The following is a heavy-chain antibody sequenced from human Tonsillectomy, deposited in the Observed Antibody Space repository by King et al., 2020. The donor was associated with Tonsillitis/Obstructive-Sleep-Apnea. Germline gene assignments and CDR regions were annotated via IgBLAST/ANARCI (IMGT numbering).Heavy chain of an antibody. CDR1: GYTFTSYG. CDR2: ISAYNGNT. CDR3: ARRTMVQGVHYEYVDY. V-gene: IGHV1-18*01. J-gene: IGHJ4*02. Sequence: QLVQSGAEVKKPGASVKVSCKASGYTFTSYGISWVRQAPGQGLEWMGWISAYNGNTNYAQKFQDRVTMTTDTSTSTAYMEVRSLRSDDTAVYYCARRTMVQGVHYEYVDYWGQGTLVTVSS. D-gene: IGHD3-10*01.